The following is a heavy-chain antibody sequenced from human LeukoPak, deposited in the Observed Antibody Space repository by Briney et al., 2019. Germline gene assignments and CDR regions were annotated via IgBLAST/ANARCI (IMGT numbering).Heavy chain of an antibody. CDR3: AKEYSVVPAAKGFQH. J-gene: IGHJ1*01. CDR2: ISGSGGST. V-gene: IGHV3-23*01. D-gene: IGHD2-2*01. CDR1: GFTFSSYA. Sequence: GGSLRLSCAASGFTFSSYAMSWVRQAPGKGLEWVSAISGSGGSTYYAGSVKGRFTISRDNSKNTLYLQMNSLRAEDTAVYYCAKEYSVVPAAKGFQHWGQGTLVTVSS.